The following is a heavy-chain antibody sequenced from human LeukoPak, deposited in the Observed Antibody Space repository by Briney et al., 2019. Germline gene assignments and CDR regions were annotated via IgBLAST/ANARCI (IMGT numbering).Heavy chain of an antibody. D-gene: IGHD3-9*01. CDR2: IYYSGST. Sequence: SETLSLTCTVSGGSISSYYWSWIRQPPGKGLEWIGYIYYSGSTNYNPSLKSRVTISVDTSKNQFSLKLSSVTAADTAVYYCARRTPALRYFDWLFPYGMDVWGQGTTVTVSS. V-gene: IGHV4-59*08. CDR1: GGSISSYY. J-gene: IGHJ6*02. CDR3: ARRTPALRYFDWLFPYGMDV.